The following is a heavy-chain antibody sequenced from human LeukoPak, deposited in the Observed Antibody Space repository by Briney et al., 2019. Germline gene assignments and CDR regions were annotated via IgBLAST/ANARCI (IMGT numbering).Heavy chain of an antibody. V-gene: IGHV3-23*01. Sequence: PGGSLRLSCAASGSTFSSYAMSWVRQAPGKGLEWVSAISGSGGSTYYADSVKGRFTISRDNSKNTLYLQMNSLRAEDTAVYYCAKDFGSHCSSTSCPNWFDPWGQGTLVTVSS. D-gene: IGHD2-2*01. CDR2: ISGSGGST. J-gene: IGHJ5*02. CDR3: AKDFGSHCSSTSCPNWFDP. CDR1: GSTFSSYA.